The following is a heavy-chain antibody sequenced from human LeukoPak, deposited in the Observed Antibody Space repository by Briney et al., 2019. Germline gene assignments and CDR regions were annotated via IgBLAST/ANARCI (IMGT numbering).Heavy chain of an antibody. CDR1: GFAFSVYA. CDR2: INANSGTT. D-gene: IGHD1-14*01. V-gene: IGHV3-23*01. Sequence: PGGSLRLSCTASGFAFSVYAMSWLRQPPGKGLEWVSTINANSGTTSYAASVRGRFTISRDNSKNTLYLQMDSLRAEDTALYYCAKGSGINHYHWIDPWGQGTLVTVSS. CDR3: AKGSGINHYHWIDP. J-gene: IGHJ5*02.